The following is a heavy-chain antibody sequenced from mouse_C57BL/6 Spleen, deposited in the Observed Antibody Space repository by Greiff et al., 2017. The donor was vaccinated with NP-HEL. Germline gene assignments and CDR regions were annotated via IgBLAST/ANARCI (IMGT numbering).Heavy chain of an antibody. D-gene: IGHD4-1*01. Sequence: EVKVEESGGGLVKPGGSLKLSCAASGFTFSDYGMHWVRQAPEKGLEWVAYISSGSSTIYYADTVKGRFTITRDNAKNTLFLQMTSLRSEDTAMYYCARMLGLGAWFAYWGKGLWSLSLQ. V-gene: IGHV5-17*01. CDR1: GFTFSDYG. J-gene: IGHJ3*01. CDR2: ISSGSSTI. CDR3: ARMLGLGAWFAY.